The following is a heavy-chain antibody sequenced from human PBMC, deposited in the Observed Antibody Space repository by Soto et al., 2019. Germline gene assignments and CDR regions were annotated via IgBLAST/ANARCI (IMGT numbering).Heavy chain of an antibody. J-gene: IGHJ4*02. Sequence: GGSLRLSCAASGFTFSSYSMSWVRQAPGKGLEWVSGFRTGGDDGTTYYADSVKGRFTVSRDNSKNTLFLQMNSLRAEDTAIYYCAKKVNSGPGSQYFDYWGQGTLVTVSS. CDR1: GFTFSSYS. D-gene: IGHD3-10*01. V-gene: IGHV3-23*01. CDR2: FRTGGDDGTT. CDR3: AKKVNSGPGSQYFDY.